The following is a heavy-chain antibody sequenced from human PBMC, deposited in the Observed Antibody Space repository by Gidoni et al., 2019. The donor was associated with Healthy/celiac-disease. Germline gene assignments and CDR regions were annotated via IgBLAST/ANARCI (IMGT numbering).Heavy chain of an antibody. V-gene: IGHV1-58*01. CDR2: IVVGSGNT. CDR3: AADAHSYYDFWSGPDYYYGMDV. CDR1: GVTFTSSA. D-gene: IGHD3-3*01. Sequence: QMQLVQSGPEVKKPGTSVTVSCTASGVTFTSSAVQWLRQARGQRLEWIGWIVVGSGNTNYAQKFQERVTITRDMSTSTAYMELSSLRSEDTAVYYCAADAHSYYDFWSGPDYYYGMDVWGQGTTVTVSS. J-gene: IGHJ6*02.